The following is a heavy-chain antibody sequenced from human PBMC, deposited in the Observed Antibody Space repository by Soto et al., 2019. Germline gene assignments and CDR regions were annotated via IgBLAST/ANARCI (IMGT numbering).Heavy chain of an antibody. D-gene: IGHD6-13*01. CDR1: GGSISSSSYY. CDR2: IYYSGST. J-gene: IGHJ4*02. Sequence: QLQLQESGPGLVKPSETLSLTCTVSGGSISSSSYYWGWIRQPPGKGLEWIGSIYYSGSTYYNPSLKSRVTISVDTSKNQFSLKLSSVTAVDTAVYYCASPMNSSSWYFPLDGWGQGTLVTVSS. CDR3: ASPMNSSSWYFPLDG. V-gene: IGHV4-39*01.